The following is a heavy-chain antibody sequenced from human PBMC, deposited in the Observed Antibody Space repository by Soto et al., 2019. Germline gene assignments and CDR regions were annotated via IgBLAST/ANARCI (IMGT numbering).Heavy chain of an antibody. CDR3: ARGISLIVEVQRDAPDKYYFDS. CDR2: IIHSGST. J-gene: IGHJ4*02. V-gene: IGHV4-34*01. Sequence: QVQLQQWGAGLLKPSEPLSLTCAVYGGSFSGHFWSWIRQPPGKGLEWIGEIIHSGSTNFNPSLKSRVTISVDTSKNQFSLKVNSLTAADTAVYYCARGISLIVEVQRDAPDKYYFDSWGQGTVVTVSS. D-gene: IGHD2-21*01. CDR1: GGSFSGHF.